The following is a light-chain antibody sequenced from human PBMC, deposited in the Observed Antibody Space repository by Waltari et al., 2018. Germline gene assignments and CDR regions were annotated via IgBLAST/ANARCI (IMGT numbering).Light chain of an antibody. CDR3: QSVDSTGSYVV. CDR2: KDS. J-gene: IGLJ2*01. Sequence: SDDLTQPPSVSVSPGQTARITCSGDALPKRHDYGYQQKPGQAPVLMIFKDSERPSGIPERFSGSSSGTMGTLTISGVQAEDEADYYCQSVDSTGSYVVFGGGTKLTVL. V-gene: IGLV3-25*03. CDR1: ALPKRH.